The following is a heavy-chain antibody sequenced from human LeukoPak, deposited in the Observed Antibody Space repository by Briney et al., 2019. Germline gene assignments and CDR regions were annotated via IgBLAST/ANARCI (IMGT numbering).Heavy chain of an antibody. CDR3: ARDRHYDFWSGYPNWFDP. CDR1: GGTFSSYA. V-gene: IGHV1-18*01. CDR2: ISAYNGNT. D-gene: IGHD3-3*01. J-gene: IGHJ5*02. Sequence: ASVKVSCKASGGTFSSYAISWVRQAPGQGLEWMGWISAYNGNTNYAQKLQGRVTMTTDTSTSTAYMELRSLRSDDTAVYYCARDRHYDFWSGYPNWFDPWGQGTLVTVSS.